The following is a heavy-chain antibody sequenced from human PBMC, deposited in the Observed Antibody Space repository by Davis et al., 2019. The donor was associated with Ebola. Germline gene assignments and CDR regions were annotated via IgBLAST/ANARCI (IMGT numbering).Heavy chain of an antibody. V-gene: IGHV1-2*02. CDR2: INPNSGGT. CDR1: GYNFTDYY. D-gene: IGHD2-2*01. CDR3: AREYCSSTSCFYRRRAFDY. J-gene: IGHJ4*02. Sequence: ASVKVSCKASGYNFTDYYMHWVRQAPGQGLEWMGWINPNSGGTNYAQKFQGRVTMTRDTSISTAYMELSRLRSDDTAVYYCAREYCSSTSCFYRRRAFDYWGQGTLVTVSS.